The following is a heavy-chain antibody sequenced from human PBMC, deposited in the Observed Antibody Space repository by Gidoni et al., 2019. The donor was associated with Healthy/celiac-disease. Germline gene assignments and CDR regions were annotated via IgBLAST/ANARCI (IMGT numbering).Heavy chain of an antibody. V-gene: IGHV3-53*01. Sequence: EVQLVESGGGLIQPGGSLSISCAASGCPVSSNYMSWVRQAPGKGLEWVSVIYSGGSTYYADSVKGRFTISRDNSKNTLYLQMNSLRAEDTAVYYCARVRGYSYGYAGWFDPWGQGTLVTVSS. CDR1: GCPVSSNY. D-gene: IGHD5-18*01. CDR3: ARVRGYSYGYAGWFDP. J-gene: IGHJ5*02. CDR2: IYSGGST.